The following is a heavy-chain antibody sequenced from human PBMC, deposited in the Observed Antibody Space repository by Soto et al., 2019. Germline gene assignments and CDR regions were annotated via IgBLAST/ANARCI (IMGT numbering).Heavy chain of an antibody. J-gene: IGHJ4*02. Sequence: QVQLVESGGGVVQPGRSLRLSCAASGFTFNSYGMHWVRQAPGKGLEWVAVISYDGSDKYYADSVKGRFTISRDNSKNTLYLQVNSLSAEETAVYYCYKDLDGLHVLVDSSFCFHYWGQVTLVTVS. CDR1: GFTFNSYG. CDR2: ISYDGSDK. D-gene: IGHD3-16*02. CDR3: YKDLDGLHVLVDSSFCFHY. V-gene: IGHV3-30*18.